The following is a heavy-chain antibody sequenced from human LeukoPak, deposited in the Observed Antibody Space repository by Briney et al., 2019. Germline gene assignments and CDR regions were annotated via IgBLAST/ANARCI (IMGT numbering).Heavy chain of an antibody. CDR1: GGSISSHY. D-gene: IGHD5-24*01. V-gene: IGHV4-59*11. CDR3: ARGGDGYNLGAFDI. Sequence: PSETLSLTRTVSGGSISSHYWSWIRQAPGKGLEWIGYMHYSGSTNYNSSLKSRVTISVDTSKNQFSLKLSSVTAADTAVYYCARGGDGYNLGAFDIWGQGTMVTVSS. J-gene: IGHJ3*02. CDR2: MHYSGST.